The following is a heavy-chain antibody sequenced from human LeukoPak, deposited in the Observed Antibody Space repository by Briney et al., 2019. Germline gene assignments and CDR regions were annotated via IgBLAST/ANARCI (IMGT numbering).Heavy chain of an antibody. CDR1: GFTFSSHD. V-gene: IGHV3-13*01. Sequence: GGSLRLSCVASGFTFSSHDMHWVRQAPGKGLEWVSGICTVGDTYYPGSVRGRFTISRENARNSLYLQMNSLRVGDTAVYYCARRGKNYGDFPMDVWGQGTTVTVSS. J-gene: IGHJ6*02. D-gene: IGHD4-17*01. CDR2: ICTVGDT. CDR3: ARRGKNYGDFPMDV.